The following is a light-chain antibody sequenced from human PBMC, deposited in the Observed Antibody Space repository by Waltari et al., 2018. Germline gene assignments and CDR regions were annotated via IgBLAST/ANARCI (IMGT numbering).Light chain of an antibody. CDR3: QQSDRTPLS. J-gene: IGKJ3*01. CDR2: GST. CDR1: Y. V-gene: IGKV1-39*01. Sequence: YQTCEQKKPGQAPKLLIYGSTCGHTGCPCRFSGSGSGTDFTLTIRSLQGEDFAMYYCQQSDRTPLSFGPGTKVDIK.